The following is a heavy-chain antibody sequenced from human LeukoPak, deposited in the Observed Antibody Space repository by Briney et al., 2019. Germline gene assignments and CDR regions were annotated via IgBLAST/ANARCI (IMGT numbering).Heavy chain of an antibody. D-gene: IGHD6-6*01. J-gene: IGHJ4*02. V-gene: IGHV1-2*06. Sequence: ASVKVSCKASGFTFSDYYIHWVRQAPGQGLDYMGHINLNSGGTFYVQKFQGRVTMTRDTSISTAYMDLSRLTSDDAAVYFCASDPSSSDNFFDFWGQGTLVTVSS. CDR2: INLNSGGT. CDR1: GFTFSDYY. CDR3: ASDPSSSDNFFDF.